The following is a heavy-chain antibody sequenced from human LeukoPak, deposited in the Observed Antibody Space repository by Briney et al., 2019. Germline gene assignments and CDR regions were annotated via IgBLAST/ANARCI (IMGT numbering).Heavy chain of an antibody. J-gene: IGHJ4*02. Sequence: MASETLSLTCAVSGGSISSYYWSWIRQPPGKGLEWIGFIYYSGSTNYNPSLESRVTISVDTSKNQFSLKLSSVTAADTAVYYCATLSSDYGGNSLLDYWGQGTLVTVSS. D-gene: IGHD4-23*01. V-gene: IGHV4-59*01. CDR1: GGSISSYY. CDR3: ATLSSDYGGNSLLDY. CDR2: IYYSGST.